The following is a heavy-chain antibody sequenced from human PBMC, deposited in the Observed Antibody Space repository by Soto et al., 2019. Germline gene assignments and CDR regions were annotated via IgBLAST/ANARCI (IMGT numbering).Heavy chain of an antibody. D-gene: IGHD2-15*01. Sequence: EVQLLESGGGLVQPGGSLRLSCAASVFTFSSYAMSWVRQAPGKGLEWVSPISGSGGSTNYADSVKGRFTNSRDNSKNTLYLQMHSRSDEDTDVYNWEKHPVPYWSGGTCQSYFDAWGQGTLVTVSS. CDR3: EKHPVPYWSGGTCQSYFDA. CDR2: ISGSGGST. J-gene: IGHJ4*02. CDR1: VFTFSSYA. V-gene: IGHV3-23*01.